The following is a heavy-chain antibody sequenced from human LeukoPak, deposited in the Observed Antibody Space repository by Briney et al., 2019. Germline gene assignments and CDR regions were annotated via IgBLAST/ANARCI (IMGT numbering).Heavy chain of an antibody. CDR2: IIPILGIA. V-gene: IGHV1-69*04. Sequence: ASVKVSCKASGGTFSSYAISWVRQAPGQGLEWMGRIIPILGIANYAQKLQGRVTMTTDTSTSTAYMELRSLRSDDTAVYYCARDPLRYFDWLPGNDYWGQGTLVTVSS. CDR1: GGTFSSYA. CDR3: ARDPLRYFDWLPGNDY. J-gene: IGHJ4*02. D-gene: IGHD3-9*01.